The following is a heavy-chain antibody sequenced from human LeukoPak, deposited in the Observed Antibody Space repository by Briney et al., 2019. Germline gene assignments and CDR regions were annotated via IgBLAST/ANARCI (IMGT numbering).Heavy chain of an antibody. CDR1: GGTFSTYA. D-gene: IGHD3-10*01. CDR3: ARGKLLDTFDI. CDR2: IVPIFGKP. V-gene: IGHV1-69*06. J-gene: IGHJ3*02. Sequence: SVKVSCKASGGTFSTYAISWVRQAPGQGLEWMGGIVPIFGKPSYAQKFQGRVTITADTSTSTVYMELSSLRSDDTAVYYCARGKLLDTFDIWGQGTMVAVSS.